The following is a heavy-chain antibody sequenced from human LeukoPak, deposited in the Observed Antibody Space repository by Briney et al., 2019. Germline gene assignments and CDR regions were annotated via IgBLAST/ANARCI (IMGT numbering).Heavy chain of an antibody. CDR3: ASPQYYYDSSGLDY. V-gene: IGHV1-69*04. J-gene: IGHJ4*02. CDR1: GGTFTSYA. D-gene: IGHD3-22*01. Sequence: SVKVSCKASGGTFTSYAISWVRQVPGQGLEWMGRIIPILGIANYAQKFQGRVTITADKSTSTAYMELSSLRSEDTAVYYCASPQYYYDSSGLDYWGQGTLATVSS. CDR2: IIPILGIA.